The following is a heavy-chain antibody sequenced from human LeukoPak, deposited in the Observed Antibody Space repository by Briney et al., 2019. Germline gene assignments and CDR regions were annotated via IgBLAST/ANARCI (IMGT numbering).Heavy chain of an antibody. D-gene: IGHD2-21*01. CDR1: GFTFSSFS. Sequence: GGSLRLSCAASGFTFSSFSINWVRQAPGKGLESVSSINTVATYIYYADSVRGRFTISRDNAKNSLYLQMNSLRAEDTGVYYCARLRRNGDSGGFYYYYDSWGQGTLVTVSS. CDR3: ARLRRNGDSGGFYYYYDS. CDR2: INTVATYI. V-gene: IGHV3-21*01. J-gene: IGHJ4*02.